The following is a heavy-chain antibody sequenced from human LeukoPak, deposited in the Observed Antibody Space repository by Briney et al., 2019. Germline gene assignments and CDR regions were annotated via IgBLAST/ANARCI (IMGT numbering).Heavy chain of an antibody. CDR2: MSAYNRHT. CDR1: GYTFTSDG. Sequence: GSVSVSCKASGYTFTSDGISWVRQAPGQGVEGRGWMSAYNRHTNYAHKLHARVTMTTDTSPSTAYMELRSLRSDDPAVYYCARDMTTVPEYYYYGMHLWGQATTVTVSS. D-gene: IGHD4-11*01. V-gene: IGHV1-18*01. J-gene: IGHJ6*02. CDR3: ARDMTTVPEYYYYGMHL.